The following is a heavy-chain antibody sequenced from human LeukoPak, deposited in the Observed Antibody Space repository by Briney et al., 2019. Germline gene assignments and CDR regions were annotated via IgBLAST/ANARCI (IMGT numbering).Heavy chain of an antibody. CDR1: GGSITSSSYY. D-gene: IGHD1-26*01. J-gene: IGHJ4*02. Sequence: ASETLSLTCTVSGGSITSSSYYWGWIRQPPGKGLEWIGSIYYSGSTYYNPSLKSRVTISVDTSKNQFSLKLSSVTAADTAVYYCARCGNSGPYYFDYWGQGTLVTVSS. CDR3: ARCGNSGPYYFDY. CDR2: IYYSGST. V-gene: IGHV4-39*07.